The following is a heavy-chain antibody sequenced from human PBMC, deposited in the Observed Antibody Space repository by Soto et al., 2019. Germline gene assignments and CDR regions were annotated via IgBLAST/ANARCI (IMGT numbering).Heavy chain of an antibody. V-gene: IGHV1-3*01. J-gene: IGHJ4*02. CDR1: GYTFTSYA. CDR2: INAGNGNT. D-gene: IGHD6-19*01. CDR3: ARVSPSIAVAGPHDY. Sequence: ASVKVSCKASGYTFTSYAMHWVRQAPGQRLEWMGWINAGNGNTKYSQKFQGRVTITRDTSASTAYMELSSLRSEDTAVYYCARVSPSIAVAGPHDYWGQGTLVTVS.